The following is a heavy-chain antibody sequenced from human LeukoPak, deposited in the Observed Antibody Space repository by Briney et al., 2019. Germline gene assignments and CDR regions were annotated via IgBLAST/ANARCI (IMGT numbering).Heavy chain of an antibody. D-gene: IGHD2-15*01. J-gene: IGHJ4*02. CDR2: ISGDNGDT. Sequence: ASVKVSCKASGYTFSNYGISWVRQAPGQGPEWMGWISGDNGDTAYSQQVQARVTMTTDTSTSTAYMELRSLKSDDTAMYYCARGSRYWADDWGQGTLVTVSS. CDR1: GYTFSNYG. CDR3: ARGSRYWADD. V-gene: IGHV1-18*01.